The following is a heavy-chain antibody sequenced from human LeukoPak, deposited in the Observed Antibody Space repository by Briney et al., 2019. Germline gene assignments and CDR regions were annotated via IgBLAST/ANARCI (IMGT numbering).Heavy chain of an antibody. V-gene: IGHV1-46*01. CDR1: GGTFSSYA. Sequence: ASVKVSCKASGGTFSSYAISWVRQAPGQGLEWMAIINPSGGGTKYAQKFQGRVTMTRDAPTNTVYMELSSLRTEDTAVYYCASVNLYGMDVWGQGTTVTVSS. CDR3: ASVNLYGMDV. CDR2: INPSGGGT. J-gene: IGHJ6*02.